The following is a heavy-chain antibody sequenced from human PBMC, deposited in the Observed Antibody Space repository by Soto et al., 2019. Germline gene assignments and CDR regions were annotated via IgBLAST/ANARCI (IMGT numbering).Heavy chain of an antibody. Sequence: EVQLVESGGGLVQPGRSLRLSCGASGFTFDEYGMHWVRQAPGKGLEWVSGISWNSGTIGYADSVEGRFTISRDNAKNSLYLQMSSLRAEDTALYYCAKSTGGTANGMDVWGQGTTVTVSS. V-gene: IGHV3-9*01. D-gene: IGHD2-8*02. CDR2: ISWNSGTI. J-gene: IGHJ6*02. CDR1: GFTFDEYG. CDR3: AKSTGGTANGMDV.